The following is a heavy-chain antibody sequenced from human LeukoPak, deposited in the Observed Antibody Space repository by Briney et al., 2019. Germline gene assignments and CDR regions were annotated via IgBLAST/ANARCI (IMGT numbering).Heavy chain of an antibody. CDR1: GYTFTGYY. V-gene: IGHV1-2*02. J-gene: IGHJ4*02. CDR3: ARDPDSSGFDY. CDR2: INPNSGGT. D-gene: IGHD3-22*01. Sequence: ASVKVSCKASGYTFTGYYMHWVRQAPGQGLEWMGWINPNSGGTSYAQKFQGRVTMTRDTSISTAYMELSRLRSDDTAVYYCARDPDSSGFDYWGQGTLVTVSS.